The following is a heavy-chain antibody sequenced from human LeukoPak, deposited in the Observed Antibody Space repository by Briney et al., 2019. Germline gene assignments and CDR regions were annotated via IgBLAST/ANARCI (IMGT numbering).Heavy chain of an antibody. D-gene: IGHD3-22*01. J-gene: IGHJ4*02. CDR1: GYSFADYF. CDR3: AKDDSSGYFYFDF. CDR2: INPKTGGT. V-gene: IGHV1-2*06. Sequence: GASVKVSCTASGYSFADYFVHWVRQAPGQGLEWMGRINPKTGGTHFAQNFQGRVAVTRDTSISTVYLELSSLRSDDTAVYYCAKDDSSGYFYFDFWGQGTLVTVSS.